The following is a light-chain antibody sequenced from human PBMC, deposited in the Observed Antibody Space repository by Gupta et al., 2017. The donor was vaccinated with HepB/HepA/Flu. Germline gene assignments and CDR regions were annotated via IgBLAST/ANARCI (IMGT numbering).Light chain of an antibody. CDR2: EGI. V-gene: IGLV2-8*01. CDR1: SSYFGGSNY. CDR3: SSYEDSNKMV. J-gene: IGLJ2*01. Sequence: QSALTQPPSATGTPAPPVTISCSAISSYFGGSNYLSWYQHTHGKVPNLIIYEGITAPPGAPDCFSGSKSCDTASLTVSGRQAEDEGDYYCSSYEDSNKMVFGGGTKLTVL.